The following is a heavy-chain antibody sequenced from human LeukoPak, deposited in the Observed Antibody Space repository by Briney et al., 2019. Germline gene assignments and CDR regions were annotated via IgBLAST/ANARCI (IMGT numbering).Heavy chain of an antibody. J-gene: IGHJ3*02. CDR1: GGSISSGGYY. CDR2: IYYSGST. D-gene: IGHD2-8*01. V-gene: IGHV4-31*03. CDR3: ARDVYAGAFDI. Sequence: SETLSLTCTVSGGSISSGGYYWSWIRQHPGTGLEWIGYIYYSGSTYYNPSLKSRVTISVDTSKNQFSLKLSSVTAADTAVYYCARDVYAGAFDIWGQGTMVTVSS.